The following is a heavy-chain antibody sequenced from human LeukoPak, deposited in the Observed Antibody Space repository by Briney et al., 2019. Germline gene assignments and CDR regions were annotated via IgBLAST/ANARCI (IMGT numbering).Heavy chain of an antibody. CDR2: ISVYNGNT. CDR3: ARDSDYAGSGGLLDY. D-gene: IGHD3-22*01. CDR1: GYTFTSYG. J-gene: IGHJ4*02. Sequence: GASVKVSCKASGYTFTSYGISWVRQAPGQGLEWMGWISVYNGNTNYAQKAQGRVTMTTDSSTSTAYMELMSLRSDDAAVYYCARDSDYAGSGGLLDYWGQGTLVTVSS. V-gene: IGHV1-18*01.